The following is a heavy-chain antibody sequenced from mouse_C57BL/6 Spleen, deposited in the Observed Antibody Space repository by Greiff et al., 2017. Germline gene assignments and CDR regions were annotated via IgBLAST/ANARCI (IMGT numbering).Heavy chain of an antibody. J-gene: IGHJ1*03. CDR2: IYPSDSET. CDR3: TRSETNWDYWYFDV. V-gene: IGHV1-61*01. CDR1: GYTFTSYW. Sequence: VQLQQPGAELVRPGSSVKLSCKASGYTFTSYWMDWVKQRPGQGLEWIGNIYPSDSETHYNQKFKDKATMTVDKSSSTAYMRLSSLTSEDSAVYCVTRSETNWDYWYFDVWGTGTTVTVSS. D-gene: IGHD4-1*01.